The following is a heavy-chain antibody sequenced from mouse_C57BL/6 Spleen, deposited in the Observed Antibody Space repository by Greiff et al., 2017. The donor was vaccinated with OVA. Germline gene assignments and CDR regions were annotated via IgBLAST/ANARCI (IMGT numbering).Heavy chain of an antibody. V-gene: IGHV2-2*01. J-gene: IGHJ4*01. CDR2: IWSGGST. D-gene: IGHD1-1*01. CDR1: GFSLTSYG. Sequence: VQGVESGPGLVQPSQSLSITCTVSGFSLTSYGVHWVRQSPGKGLEWLGVIWSGGSTDYNAAFISRLSISKDNSKSQVFFKMNSLQADDTAIYYCARNGDYYGSKMDYWGQGTSVTVSS. CDR3: ARNGDYYGSKMDY.